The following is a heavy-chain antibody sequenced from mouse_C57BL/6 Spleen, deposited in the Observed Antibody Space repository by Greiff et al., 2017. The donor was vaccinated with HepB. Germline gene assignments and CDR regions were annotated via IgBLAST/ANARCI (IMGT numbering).Heavy chain of an antibody. D-gene: IGHD1-1*01. CDR1: GFTFSDYG. V-gene: IGHV5-17*01. CDR2: ISSGSSTI. CDR3: ARGDYYGSSYYFDY. J-gene: IGHJ2*01. Sequence: EVQLVESGGGLVKPGGSLKLSCAASGFTFSDYGMHGVRQAPEKGLEWVAYISSGSSTIYYADTVKGRFTISRDNAKNTLFLQMTSLRSEDTAMYYCARGDYYGSSYYFDYWGQGTTLTVSS.